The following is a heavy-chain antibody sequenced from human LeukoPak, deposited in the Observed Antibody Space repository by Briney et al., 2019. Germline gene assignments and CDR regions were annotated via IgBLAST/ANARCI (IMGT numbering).Heavy chain of an antibody. D-gene: IGHD2-15*01. J-gene: IGHJ5*02. CDR3: ARAGTGVVAENGFDP. CDR1: GGSFSSYA. V-gene: IGHV1-69*04. Sequence: SAKVSCKASGGSFSSYAISWVRQAPGQGLEWMGRIIPILGVANYAQKFQGTVTITSAKSTSTAYMELSRLKSKATAVYYCARAGTGVVAENGFDPWGQGTLVTVSS. CDR2: IIPILGVA.